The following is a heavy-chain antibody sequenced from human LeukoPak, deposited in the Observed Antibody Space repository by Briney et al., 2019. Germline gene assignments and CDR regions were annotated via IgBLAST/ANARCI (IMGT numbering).Heavy chain of an antibody. J-gene: IGHJ3*02. V-gene: IGHV3-21*01. D-gene: IGHD2-15*01. CDR1: GFTFSSYS. CDR2: ISSSSSYI. Sequence: GGSLRLSCAASGFTFSSYSMNWVRQAPGKGLEWVSSISSSSSYIYYADSVKGRFTISRDNAKNSLYLQMNSLRAENTAVYYCARERDPDYIVVVVAATHDAFDIWGQGTMVTVSS. CDR3: ARERDPDYIVVVVAATHDAFDI.